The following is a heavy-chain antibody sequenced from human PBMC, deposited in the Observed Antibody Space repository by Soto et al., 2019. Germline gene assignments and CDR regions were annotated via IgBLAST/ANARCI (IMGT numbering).Heavy chain of an antibody. CDR2: IYYSGST. V-gene: IGHV4-59*01. CDR3: ARDRGWELPSSVFDD. J-gene: IGHJ4*02. Sequence: XETLSLTCTVAGGSISSYYWSCIRQPPGKGLEWIGYIYYSGSTNYNPSLKSRVTISVDTSKNQFSLKLSSVTAADTAVYYCARDRGWELPSSVFDDWGQGTLATVSS. CDR1: GGSISSYY. D-gene: IGHD1-26*01.